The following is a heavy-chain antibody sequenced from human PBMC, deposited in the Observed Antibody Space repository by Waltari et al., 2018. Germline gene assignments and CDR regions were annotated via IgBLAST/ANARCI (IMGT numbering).Heavy chain of an antibody. CDR1: GFTFSSYA. Sequence: EVQLLESGGGLVQPGGSLRLSCAASGFTFSSYAMSWVRQAPGKGLEWVSVIYSGGSTYYADSVKGRFTISRDNSKNTLYLQMNSLRAEDTAVYYCAKDASVAYYDSSGYYFYWGQGTLVTVSS. CDR2: IYSGGST. D-gene: IGHD3-22*01. CDR3: AKDASVAYYDSSGYYFY. V-gene: IGHV3-23*03. J-gene: IGHJ4*02.